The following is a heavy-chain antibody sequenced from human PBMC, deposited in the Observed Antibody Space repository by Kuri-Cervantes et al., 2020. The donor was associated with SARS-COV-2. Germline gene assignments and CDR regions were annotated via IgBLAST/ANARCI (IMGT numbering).Heavy chain of an antibody. Sequence: ASVKVSCKASGYTFSSYGISWVRQAPGQGLEWMGWISTYNGNTNYAQKLQDRVTMATDTSTSTAYMELRSLRSDDTAVYYCARDNGANAFDIWGQGTMVTVSS. CDR1: GYTFSSYG. J-gene: IGHJ3*02. CDR3: ARDNGANAFDI. V-gene: IGHV1-18*04. CDR2: ISTYNGNT.